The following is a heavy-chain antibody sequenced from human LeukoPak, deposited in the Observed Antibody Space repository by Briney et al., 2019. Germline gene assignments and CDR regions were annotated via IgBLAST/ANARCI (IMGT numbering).Heavy chain of an antibody. CDR2: IYTSGST. V-gene: IGHV4-4*07. D-gene: IGHD5-18*01. J-gene: IGHJ4*02. Sequence: SETLSLTCTVSGGSFSNYYWSWIRQPAGKGLEWIGRIYTSGSTNYNPSVKSRVTMSLDTSKNQFSLTLISVTAADTAVYFCARARTDTSMDYWGQGTLVTVSS. CDR3: ARARTDTSMDY. CDR1: GGSFSNYY.